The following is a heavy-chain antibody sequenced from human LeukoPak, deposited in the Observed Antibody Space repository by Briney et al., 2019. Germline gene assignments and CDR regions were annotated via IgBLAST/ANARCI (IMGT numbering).Heavy chain of an antibody. D-gene: IGHD3-3*01. CDR3: ARGAMYYDFWSGYYDY. CDR2: ISSSSSTI. J-gene: IGHJ4*02. CDR1: GFTFSSYS. V-gene: IGHV3-48*04. Sequence: GGSLRLSCAASGFTFSSYSMNWVRQAPGKGLEWVSYISSSSSTIYYADSVKGRFTISRDNAKNSLYLQMNSLRAEDTAVYYCARGAMYYDFWSGYYDYWGQGTLVTVSS.